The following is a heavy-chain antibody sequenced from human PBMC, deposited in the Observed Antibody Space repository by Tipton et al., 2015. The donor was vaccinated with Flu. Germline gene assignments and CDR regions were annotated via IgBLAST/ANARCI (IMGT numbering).Heavy chain of an antibody. CDR3: ARDKKMDGAYYHYYGMDV. CDR1: GGSLSSYF. Sequence: TLSLTCTVSGGSLSSYFWSWIRQPPGKGLEWIGYIYYTGSTNYNPSLKSRVTISLDTSKNQFSLRLSSVTAADTAVYYCARDKKMDGAYYHYYGMDVCGQGPTVTVSS. V-gene: IGHV4-59*01. CDR2: IYYTGST. D-gene: IGHD2-2*03. J-gene: IGHJ6*02.